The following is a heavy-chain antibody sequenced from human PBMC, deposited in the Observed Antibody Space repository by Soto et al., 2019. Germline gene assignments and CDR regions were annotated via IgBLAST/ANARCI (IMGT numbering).Heavy chain of an antibody. CDR2: IYDTGISGYTPST. J-gene: IGHJ6*04. V-gene: IGHV4-59*01. Sequence: ETLSLTCTVSGGSITSSYWSWIRRPPGKGLEWIAYIYDTGISGYTPSTSYNPSLKSRVTMSVDTSKSQFSLKLTSVTAADTAVYYWARGEDAFFSCGVHVWGIWITVTVS. CDR1: GGSITSSY. CDR3: ARGEDAFFSCGVHV.